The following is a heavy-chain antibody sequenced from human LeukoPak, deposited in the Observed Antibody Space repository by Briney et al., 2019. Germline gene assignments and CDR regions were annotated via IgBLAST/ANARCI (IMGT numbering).Heavy chain of an antibody. V-gene: IGHV1-18*01. D-gene: IGHD2-2*01. J-gene: IGHJ4*02. CDR1: GYTLTSFG. CDR2: ISAYNGNT. CDR3: AYYKRDGGYCSSTSCQGFSFDY. Sequence: GASVKVSCKASGYTLTSFGISWGRQAPGQGLEWMGWISAYNGNTNYAQKLQGRVTMTTDTSTSTAYMERRSLRSDDTAVYYCAYYKRDGGYCSSTSCQGFSFDYWGQGTLVTVSS.